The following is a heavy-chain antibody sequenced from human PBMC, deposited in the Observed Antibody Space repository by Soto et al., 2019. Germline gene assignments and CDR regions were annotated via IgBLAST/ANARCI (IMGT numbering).Heavy chain of an antibody. J-gene: IGHJ4*02. CDR1: GFTFSSYS. Sequence: EVQLVESGGGLVKPGGSLRLSCAASGFTFSSYSMNWLRQAPGKGLEWVSSISSSSSYIYYADSVKGRFTISRDNAKNSLYLQMNSLRAEDTAVYYCNLGSGSYYGPFDYWGQGTLVTVSS. D-gene: IGHD3-10*01. CDR2: ISSSSSYI. V-gene: IGHV3-21*01. CDR3: NLGSGSYYGPFDY.